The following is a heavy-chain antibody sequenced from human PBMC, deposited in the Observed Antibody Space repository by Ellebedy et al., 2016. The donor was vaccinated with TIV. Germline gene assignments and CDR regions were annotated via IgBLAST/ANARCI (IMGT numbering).Heavy chain of an antibody. CDR2: INHSGST. D-gene: IGHD6-19*01. CDR1: GASFSHYY. J-gene: IGHJ4*02. Sequence: SETLSLTXAVSGASFSHYYWSWIRQPPGKGLEWLGEINHSGSTNYNPSLKSRVTMSVDTSNNQFSLKLSSVTAADTAVYYCARALSRGWYLFDSWGQGILVSVSS. CDR3: ARALSRGWYLFDS. V-gene: IGHV4-34*01.